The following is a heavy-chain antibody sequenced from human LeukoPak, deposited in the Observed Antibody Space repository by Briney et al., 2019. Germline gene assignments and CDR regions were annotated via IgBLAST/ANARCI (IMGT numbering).Heavy chain of an antibody. J-gene: IGHJ3*02. CDR1: GFTFTSSA. V-gene: IGHV1-58*02. D-gene: IGHD1-1*01. Sequence: EASVKVSCKASGFTFTSSAMKWVRQARGQRLEWIGWIVVGSGNTNYAQKFQERVTITRDMSTSTAYMELSSLRSEDTAVYYCAAGFWSRTTGAFDIWGQGTMVTVSS. CDR2: IVVGSGNT. CDR3: AAGFWSRTTGAFDI.